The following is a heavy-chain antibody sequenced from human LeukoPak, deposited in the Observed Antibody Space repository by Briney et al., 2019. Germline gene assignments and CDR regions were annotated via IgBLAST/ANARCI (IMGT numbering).Heavy chain of an antibody. D-gene: IGHD3-22*01. Sequence: PSETLSLTCAVYGGSFSGYYWSWIRQPPGKGLEWIGEINHSGSTNYNPSLKSRVTISVDTSKNQFSLKLSSVTAADTAVYYCAKLTPYYYDSSGYRRGPWFDPWGQGTLVTVSS. J-gene: IGHJ5*02. CDR3: AKLTPYYYDSSGYRRGPWFDP. CDR1: GGSFSGYY. CDR2: INHSGST. V-gene: IGHV4-34*01.